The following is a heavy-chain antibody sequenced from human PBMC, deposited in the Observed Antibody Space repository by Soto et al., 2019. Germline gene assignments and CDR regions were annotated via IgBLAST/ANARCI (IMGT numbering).Heavy chain of an antibody. CDR1: GFTFSSYA. V-gene: IGHV3-23*01. Sequence: GGSLRLSCATSGFTFSSYAMSWVRQAPGKGLEWVSAISGSGGSTYYADSVKGRFTVSRDNSKNTLYLQMNSLRAEDTAVYYCAKDRDHYDFWGGYYPKNYYYMDVCGKGTTVTVSS. CDR3: AKDRDHYDFWGGYYPKNYYYMDV. CDR2: ISGSGGST. D-gene: IGHD3-3*01. J-gene: IGHJ6*03.